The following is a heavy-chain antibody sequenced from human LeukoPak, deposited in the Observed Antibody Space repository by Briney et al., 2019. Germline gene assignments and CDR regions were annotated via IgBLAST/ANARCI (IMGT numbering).Heavy chain of an antibody. Sequence: GGSLRLSCAASGFTFSSYGMNWVRQAPGKGLEWVSAISGSGGSTFYADSVQGRFTISRDNSKNTLYLQMNSLRAEDTAVYYCAKTYSSSRAHYYYYYYMDVWGKGTTVTISS. D-gene: IGHD6-13*01. CDR1: GFTFSSYG. CDR3: AKTYSSSRAHYYYYYYMDV. J-gene: IGHJ6*03. CDR2: ISGSGGST. V-gene: IGHV3-23*01.